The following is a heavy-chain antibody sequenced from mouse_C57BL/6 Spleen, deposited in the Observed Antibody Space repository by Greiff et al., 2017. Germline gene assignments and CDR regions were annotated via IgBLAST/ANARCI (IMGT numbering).Heavy chain of an antibody. V-gene: IGHV6-3*01. D-gene: IGHD1-1*01. Sequence: EVKLVESGGGLVQPGGSMKLSCVASGFTFSNYWMNWVRQSPEKGLEWVAQIRLKSDNYATHYAESVKGRFTISRDDSKSSVYLQMNNLRAEDTGIYYCTGPLIYYYGSNAMDYWGQGTSVTVSS. J-gene: IGHJ4*01. CDR2: IRLKSDNYAT. CDR3: TGPLIYYYGSNAMDY. CDR1: GFTFSNYW.